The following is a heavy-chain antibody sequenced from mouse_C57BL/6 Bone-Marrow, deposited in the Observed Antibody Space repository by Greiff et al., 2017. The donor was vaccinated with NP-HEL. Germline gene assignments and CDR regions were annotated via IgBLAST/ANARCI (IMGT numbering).Heavy chain of an antibody. CDR3: AREAKYYGSSDEAMDY. J-gene: IGHJ4*01. Sequence: EVKLMESGGGLVQSGRSLRLSCATSGFTFSDFYMEWVRQAPGKGLEWIAASRNKANDYTTEYSASVKGRFIVSRDTSQSILYLQMYVLRAEDTAIYYCAREAKYYGSSDEAMDYWGQGASVTVSS. CDR2: SRNKANDYTT. D-gene: IGHD1-1*01. V-gene: IGHV7-1*01. CDR1: GFTFSDFY.